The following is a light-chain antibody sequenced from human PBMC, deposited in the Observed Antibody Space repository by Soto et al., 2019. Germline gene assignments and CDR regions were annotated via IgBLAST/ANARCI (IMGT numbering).Light chain of an antibody. CDR3: LLSYSGACV. V-gene: IGLV7-46*01. CDR1: TGTVTSGHY. J-gene: IGLJ2*01. Sequence: QAVVTQEPSLTVSPGGTVTLTCGSSTGTVTSGHYPFWFQQKPGQAPRTLIYDTSNKHSWTPARFSGSLLGGKAALTLSGAQPEDEAEYYCLLSYSGACVFGGGTNSPS. CDR2: DTS.